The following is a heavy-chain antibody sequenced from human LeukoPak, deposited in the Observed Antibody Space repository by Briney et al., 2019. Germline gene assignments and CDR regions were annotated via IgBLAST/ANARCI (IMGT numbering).Heavy chain of an antibody. Sequence: SETLSLTCAVYGGSFSGYYWSWIRQPPGKGLEWIGEINHSGSTNYNPSLKSRVTISVDTSRNQFSLKLSSVTAADTAVYYCARLPRGYSGFLDYRGQGTLVTVSS. V-gene: IGHV4-34*01. D-gene: IGHD5-12*01. J-gene: IGHJ4*02. CDR2: INHSGST. CDR3: ARLPRGYSGFLDY. CDR1: GGSFSGYY.